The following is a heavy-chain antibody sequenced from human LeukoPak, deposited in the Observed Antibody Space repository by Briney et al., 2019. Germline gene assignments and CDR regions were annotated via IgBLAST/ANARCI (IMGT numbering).Heavy chain of an antibody. V-gene: IGHV1-2*02. CDR2: INPNSGAT. D-gene: IGHD1-26*01. J-gene: IGHJ4*02. Sequence: GASVKVSCKASGYTFTGYYMHWVRQAPGQGLEWMGWINPNSGATNYAQKFQGRVTMARDTSISTAYMELSRLRSDDTAVYYCATSGSYRIIDYWGQGTLVTVSS. CDR3: ATSGSYRIIDY. CDR1: GYTFTGYY.